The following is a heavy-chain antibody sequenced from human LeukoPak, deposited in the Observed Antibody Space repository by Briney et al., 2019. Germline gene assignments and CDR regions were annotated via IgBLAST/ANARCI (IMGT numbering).Heavy chain of an antibody. D-gene: IGHD6-19*01. J-gene: IGHJ4*02. Sequence: SETLSLTCTVSGGSISSHYWSWMRQPPGKGLEWIGYIYYSGSTNHNPSLKRRVTISVDASKNQYSLKLSYGTAADTAVYYCARTYSRGWLDYWGQGTLVSVSS. CDR2: IYYSGST. V-gene: IGHV4-59*11. CDR1: GGSISSHY. CDR3: ARTYSRGWLDY.